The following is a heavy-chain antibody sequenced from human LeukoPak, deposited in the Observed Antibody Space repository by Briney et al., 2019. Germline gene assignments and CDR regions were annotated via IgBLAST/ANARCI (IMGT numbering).Heavy chain of an antibody. CDR2: INHSGST. CDR3: AARLYSSSWCVDY. Sequence: SETLSLTCAVYGGSFSGYYWSWIRQPPGKGLEWIGEINHSGSTNYNPSLKSRVTISVDTSKNQFSLKLSSVTAADTAVYYCAARLYSSSWCVDYWGQGTLVTVSS. V-gene: IGHV4-34*01. J-gene: IGHJ4*02. CDR1: GGSFSGYY. D-gene: IGHD6-13*01.